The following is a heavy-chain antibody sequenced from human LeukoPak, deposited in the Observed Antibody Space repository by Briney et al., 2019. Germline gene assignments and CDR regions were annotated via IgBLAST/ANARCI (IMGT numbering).Heavy chain of an antibody. CDR1: GFTFSTYS. Sequence: GRSLRLSYAASGFTFSTYSINSVRQAPGKWLEWISYITSSSSAIYYTDSVKGPFTVSIDNAKTSLYLQMNSLRDEDTAVYYCARDNRGYDYWGRGTLVSV. J-gene: IGHJ4*02. V-gene: IGHV3-48*02. CDR3: ARDNRGYDY. D-gene: IGHD5-12*01. CDR2: ITSSSSAI.